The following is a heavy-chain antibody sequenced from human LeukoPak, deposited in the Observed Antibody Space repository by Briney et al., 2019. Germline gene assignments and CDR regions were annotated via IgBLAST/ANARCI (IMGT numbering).Heavy chain of an antibody. Sequence: SETLSLTCTVSGGSISSYYWSWIRQPPGKGLEWIGYIYYSGSTNYNPSLKSRVTISVDTSKNQFSLKLSSVTAADTAVYYCARRMNCGGGCYYFDYWGQGTLVTVSS. CDR3: ARRMNCGGGCYYFDY. J-gene: IGHJ4*02. D-gene: IGHD2-21*02. CDR1: GGSISSYY. V-gene: IGHV4-59*08. CDR2: IYYSGST.